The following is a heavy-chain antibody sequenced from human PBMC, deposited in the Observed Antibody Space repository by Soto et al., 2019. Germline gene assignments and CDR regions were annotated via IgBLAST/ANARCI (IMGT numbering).Heavy chain of an antibody. CDR3: ARGRFRRTWFDP. D-gene: IGHD3-16*01. CDR1: GYTFTKYY. CDR2: MNPDSGNT. V-gene: IGHV1-8*01. Sequence: GSVKVSCKASGYTFTKYYIHWVRQATGQGLEWMGWMNPDSGNTGQSKQFQGRVTMTRDTSISTAYMEMSSLRSEGTAVYYCARGRFRRTWFDPWGQGTLVTVSS. J-gene: IGHJ5*02.